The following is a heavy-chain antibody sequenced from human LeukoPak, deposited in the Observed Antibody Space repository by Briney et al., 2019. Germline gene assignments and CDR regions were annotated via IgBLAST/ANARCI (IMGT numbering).Heavy chain of an antibody. CDR2: INHRGST. Sequence: SETLSLTCTVSGGSISSYYWSWIRQPPGKGLEWIGEINHRGSTNYNPSLKSRVTISVDTSKNQFSLKLSSVTAADTAVYYCARGLRTYYYDSSGYFVWGQGTMVTVSS. CDR3: ARGLRTYYYDSSGYFV. J-gene: IGHJ3*01. V-gene: IGHV4-34*01. D-gene: IGHD3-22*01. CDR1: GGSISSYY.